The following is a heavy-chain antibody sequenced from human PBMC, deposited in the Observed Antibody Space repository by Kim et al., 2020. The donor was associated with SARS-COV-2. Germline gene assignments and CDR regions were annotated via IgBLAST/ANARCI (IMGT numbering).Heavy chain of an antibody. Sequence: DSVKGRFTISRDNSKNTLYLQRNSLRAEDTAVYYCAKSTLEVVPAAPLDYWGQGTLVTVSS. J-gene: IGHJ4*02. CDR3: AKSTLEVVPAAPLDY. V-gene: IGHV3-30*02. D-gene: IGHD2-2*01.